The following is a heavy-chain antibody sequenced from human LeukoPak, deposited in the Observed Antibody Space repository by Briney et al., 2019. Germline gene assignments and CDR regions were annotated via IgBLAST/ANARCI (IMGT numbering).Heavy chain of an antibody. D-gene: IGHD2-2*01. V-gene: IGHV3-66*01. Sequence: AGGSLRLSCAASGFTVSDNYMSWVRQAPGKGLEWVSVIYSGGSTNYADSVKGRFTISRDNAKNSLYLQMNSLRAEDTAVYYCARAFIVVVPAAMRSYYYMDVWGKGTTVTISS. J-gene: IGHJ6*03. CDR1: GFTVSDNY. CDR2: IYSGGST. CDR3: ARAFIVVVPAAMRSYYYMDV.